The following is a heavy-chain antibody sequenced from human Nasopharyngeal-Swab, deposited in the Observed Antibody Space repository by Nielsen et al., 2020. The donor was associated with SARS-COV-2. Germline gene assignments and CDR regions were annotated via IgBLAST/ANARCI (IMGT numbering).Heavy chain of an antibody. CDR1: GYTFTSYA. Sequence: ASVKVSCKASGYTFTSYAMHWVRQAPGQRLEWMGWINAGNGNTKYSQKFQGRVTITRDTSASTAYMEQSSLRSEDTAVYYCARVRERLPHWSYYMDVWGKGTTVTVSS. CDR3: ARVRERLPHWSYYMDV. J-gene: IGHJ6*03. D-gene: IGHD1-26*01. CDR2: INAGNGNT. V-gene: IGHV1-3*01.